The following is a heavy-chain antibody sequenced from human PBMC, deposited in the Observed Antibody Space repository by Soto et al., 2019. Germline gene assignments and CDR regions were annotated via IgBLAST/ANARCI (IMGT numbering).Heavy chain of an antibody. CDR2: ISISGSII. CDR3: ARDVGYYDSDGYFDY. Sequence: EVQLVESGGGLVKPGGSLRLACAASGFTFSTYSINWVRQAPGKGLEWVASISISGSIIYYADSVKGRFTISRDNAKNSLYLQMNSLRAEDTAVYYCARDVGYYDSDGYFDYWGQGTLVTVSS. D-gene: IGHD3-22*01. V-gene: IGHV3-21*04. J-gene: IGHJ4*02. CDR1: GFTFSTYS.